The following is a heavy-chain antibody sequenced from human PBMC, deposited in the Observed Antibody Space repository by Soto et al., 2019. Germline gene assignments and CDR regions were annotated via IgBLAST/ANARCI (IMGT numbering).Heavy chain of an antibody. CDR3: ARTAKNWFDP. D-gene: IGHD2-21*02. CDR1: GGSVSSGDYY. J-gene: IGHJ5*02. V-gene: IGHV4-61*08. CDR2: IYYSGRT. Sequence: SETLSLTCTVSGGSVSSGDYYWSWIRQPPGKGLEWLGYIYYSGRTNYNPSLKSRVTISLDTSKNQFSLELTSVTAADTAMYYCARTAKNWFDPWGQGTPVTVSS.